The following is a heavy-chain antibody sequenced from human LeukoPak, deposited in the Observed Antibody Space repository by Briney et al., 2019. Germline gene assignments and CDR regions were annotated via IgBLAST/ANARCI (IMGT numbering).Heavy chain of an antibody. CDR3: AGFTFGGVIVDY. CDR2: IYYSGRT. V-gene: IGHV4-59*08. CDR1: GGSISSYY. J-gene: IGHJ4*02. Sequence: SETLSLTCTVSGGSISSYYWSWIRQPPGKGLEWIGYIYYSGRTNYNPSLKSRVTISVDTSKNQFSLKLSSVTAADTAVYYCAGFTFGGVIVDYWGQGTLVTVSS. D-gene: IGHD3-16*02.